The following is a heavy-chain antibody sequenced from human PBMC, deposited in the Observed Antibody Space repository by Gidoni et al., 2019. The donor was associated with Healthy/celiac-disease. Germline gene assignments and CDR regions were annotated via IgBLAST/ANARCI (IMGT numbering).Heavy chain of an antibody. D-gene: IGHD6-13*01. CDR1: GYTFTSYY. V-gene: IGHV1-46*01. CDR2: INPSGGST. CDR3: ARDLDGIAAAGNWFDP. J-gene: IGHJ5*02. Sequence: QVQLVQSGAEVKKPGASVKVSCNASGYTFTSYYMPWVRQAPGQGLEWMGIINPSGGSTSYAQKFQGRVTMTRDTSTSTVYMELSSLRSEDTAVYYWARDLDGIAAAGNWFDPWGQGTLVTVSS.